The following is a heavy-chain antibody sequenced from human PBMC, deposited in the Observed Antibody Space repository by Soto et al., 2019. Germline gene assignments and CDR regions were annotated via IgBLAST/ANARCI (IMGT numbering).Heavy chain of an antibody. V-gene: IGHV6-1*01. CDR2: TYYRSRWYN. J-gene: IGHJ4*02. CDR1: GDSVSGNSAA. Sequence: SQTLSLTCAISGDSVSGNSAAWNWIRQSPSRGLEWLGRTYYRSRWYNDYAVSVKSRITVTPDTSKNQFSLHLNSVTPEDTAVYSCAREFSYYVSNDSYLDYWGQEALVTVAS. CDR3: AREFSYYVSNDSYLDY. D-gene: IGHD3-16*01.